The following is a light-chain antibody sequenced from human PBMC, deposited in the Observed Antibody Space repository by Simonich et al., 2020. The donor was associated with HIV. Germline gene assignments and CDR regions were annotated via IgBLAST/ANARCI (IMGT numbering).Light chain of an antibody. V-gene: IGKV3-11*01. CDR3: QQYNKWPPWT. J-gene: IGKJ1*01. Sequence: EVVLTQSLATLSLSPGERATLSCRASQSVSSYLAWYQQKPGQAPRLLIYDASNRATGIPARFSGSGSGTDFTLTISSLEPEDFAVYYCQQYNKWPPWTFGQGTKVEIK. CDR2: DAS. CDR1: QSVSSY.